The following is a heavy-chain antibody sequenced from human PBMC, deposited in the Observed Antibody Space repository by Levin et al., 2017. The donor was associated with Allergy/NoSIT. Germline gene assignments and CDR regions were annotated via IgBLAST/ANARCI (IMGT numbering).Heavy chain of an antibody. V-gene: IGHV4-30-2*01. CDR1: GGSITSGGYS. D-gene: IGHD4-11*01. CDR3: ARGDTVTSGFDN. CDR2: IYPSDST. Sequence: SETLSLTCAVSGGSITSGGYSWSWIRQPPGKGLEWIGHIYPSDSTYYNPSLKSRVTISVDTSKNQFSLKLTSVTAADTAVYYCARGDTVTSGFDNWGQGTLVTVSS. J-gene: IGHJ4*02.